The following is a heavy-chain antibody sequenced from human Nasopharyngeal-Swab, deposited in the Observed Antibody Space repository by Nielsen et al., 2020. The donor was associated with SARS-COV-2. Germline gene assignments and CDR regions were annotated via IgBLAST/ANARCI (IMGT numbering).Heavy chain of an antibody. J-gene: IGHJ4*02. Sequence: WIRQPPGKGLEWVSYISSSSSYTYYADSVKGRFTISRDNSKNTLYLQMNSLRAEDTAVYYCARAPSSSWPLDYWGQGTLVTVSS. CDR2: ISSSSSYT. CDR3: ARAPSSSWPLDY. V-gene: IGHV3-11*05. D-gene: IGHD6-13*01.